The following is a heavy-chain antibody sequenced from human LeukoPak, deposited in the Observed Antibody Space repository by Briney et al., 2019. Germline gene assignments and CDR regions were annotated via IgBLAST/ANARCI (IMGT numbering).Heavy chain of an antibody. V-gene: IGHV3-21*01. J-gene: IGHJ3*02. CDR3: ARDARYCDSSGYYGLDAFDI. D-gene: IGHD3-22*01. CDR1: GFTFSSYG. CDR2: ISSSSSYI. Sequence: GGTLRLSCAASGFTFSSYGMNWVRQAPGKGLEWVSSISSSSSYIYYADSVKGRFTISRDNAKNSLYLQMNSLRAEDTAVYYCARDARYCDSSGYYGLDAFDIWGQGTMVTVSS.